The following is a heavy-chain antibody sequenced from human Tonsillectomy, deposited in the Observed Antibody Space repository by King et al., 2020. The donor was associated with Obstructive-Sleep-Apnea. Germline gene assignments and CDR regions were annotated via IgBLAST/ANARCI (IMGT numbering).Heavy chain of an antibody. J-gene: IGHJ4*02. V-gene: IGHV4-59*08. CDR1: GGSISSYY. CDR2: IYYSGST. Sequence: QLQESGPGLVKPSETLSLTCTVSGGSISSYYWSWIRQPPGKGLEWIGYIYYSGSTNYNPSLKSRVTISVDTSKNQFSLKLSSVTAADTAVYYCARLYSGSYAYYFDYWGQGTLVTVSS. CDR3: ARLYSGSYAYYFDY. D-gene: IGHD1-26*01.